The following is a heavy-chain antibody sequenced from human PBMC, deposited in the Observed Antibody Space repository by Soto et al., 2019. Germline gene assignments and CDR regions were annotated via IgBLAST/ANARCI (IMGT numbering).Heavy chain of an antibody. CDR3: ARQSSGDFDF. Sequence: QVQLQESGPGLVKPSETLSLTCSVSGGSIGHYYWNWIRQSPGKGLEWIGNVYYSGTTYNPSLRRXVXIXXDPSKSQFSLNLTSVTAADTAVYYCARQSSGDFDFWGQGVLVTVSS. J-gene: IGHJ4*02. V-gene: IGHV4-59*08. D-gene: IGHD4-17*01. CDR1: GGSIGHYY. CDR2: VYYSGT.